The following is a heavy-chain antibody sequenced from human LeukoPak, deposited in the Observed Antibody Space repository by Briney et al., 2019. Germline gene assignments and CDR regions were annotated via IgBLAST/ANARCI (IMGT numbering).Heavy chain of an antibody. V-gene: IGHV3-21*01. Sequence: GGSLRLSCAASGFIFSSYSMNWVRQAPGKGLEWVSSISSSSSFIYYADSVKGRFTISRDNAKDSLYLQMNSLRAEDTAVYYCAKAGHYGSGSYYSDYWGRGTLVTVSP. J-gene: IGHJ4*02. D-gene: IGHD3-10*01. CDR1: GFIFSSYS. CDR2: ISSSSSFI. CDR3: AKAGHYGSGSYYSDY.